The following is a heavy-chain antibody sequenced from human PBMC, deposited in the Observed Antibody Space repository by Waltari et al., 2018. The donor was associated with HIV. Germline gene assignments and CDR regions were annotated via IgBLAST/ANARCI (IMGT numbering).Heavy chain of an antibody. CDR1: GFTFVNYA. D-gene: IGHD2-21*01. CDR2: ISGSGGLK. CDR3: AKDVFCDSNACSKSFDN. J-gene: IGHJ4*02. V-gene: IGHV3-23*04. Sequence: DVKLVESGGDLVQPGGSLRLACVASGFTFVNYAMTWVRQAPGKGLEWVSTISGSGGLKHYTDSVKGRFTISRDNPRNTLYLQLSSLGAADTAIYYCAKDVFCDSNACSKSFDNWGQGTVVTVSS.